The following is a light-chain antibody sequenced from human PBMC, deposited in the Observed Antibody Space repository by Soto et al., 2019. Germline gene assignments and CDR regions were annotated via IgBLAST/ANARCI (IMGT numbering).Light chain of an antibody. CDR3: QQHNSFSIT. Sequence: DIQMTQSPSSLSASVGDRVTMTCQASQNINNYLNWYQQKPGRAPKLLIYDASNLEAGVPSRFRGSGSGTDFTFTISRLQPEDIATYYCQQHNSFSITFGQGTRLEIK. V-gene: IGKV1-33*01. CDR2: DAS. CDR1: QNINNY. J-gene: IGKJ5*01.